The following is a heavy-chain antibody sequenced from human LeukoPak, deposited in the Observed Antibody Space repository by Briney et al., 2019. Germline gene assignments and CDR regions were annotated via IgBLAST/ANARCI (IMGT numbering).Heavy chain of an antibody. CDR3: ARVDVVTTVFDY. J-gene: IGHJ4*02. CDR2: INTKTGKA. V-gene: IGHV7-4-1*02. D-gene: IGHD2-21*02. CDR1: GYTFTTYT. Sequence: ASVKVSCKASGYTFTTYTMNWVRQAPGQGLEWMGWINTKTGKATYAQGFAGRSVFSLDSSVNTAYLQINSLKTEDTAVYYCARVDVVTTVFDYWGRGTLVTVSS.